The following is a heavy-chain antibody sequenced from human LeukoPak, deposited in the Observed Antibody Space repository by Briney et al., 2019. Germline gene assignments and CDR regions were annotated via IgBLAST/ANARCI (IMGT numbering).Heavy chain of an antibody. D-gene: IGHD4-23*01. V-gene: IGHV3-30*03. CDR1: GFTFSNYG. CDR2: ISYDGNNN. J-gene: IGHJ4*02. Sequence: GGSLRLSCAASGFTFSNYGMHWVRQAPGKGLEWMATISYDGNNNYYTYSVKGRFTVSRDNSKNTLYLQMNSLRGEDTGVYYCARDRGGNEFDYWGQGTLVTVSS. CDR3: ARDRGGNEFDY.